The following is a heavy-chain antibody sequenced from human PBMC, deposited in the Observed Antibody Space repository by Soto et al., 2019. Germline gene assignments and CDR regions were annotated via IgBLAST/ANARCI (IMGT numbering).Heavy chain of an antibody. CDR3: AKNQGVELVPLATVDWFDP. Sequence: PGGSLRLSCAASGFIFENFGMSWVRQAPGKGLEWISSISGSGFKKYYADSVKGRFTISRDNSKSTVYVELNNLSAEDTAVYHCAKNQGVELVPLATVDWFDPWGQGSVVTVSS. D-gene: IGHD1-26*01. CDR1: GFIFENFG. CDR2: ISGSGFKK. J-gene: IGHJ5*02. V-gene: IGHV3-23*01.